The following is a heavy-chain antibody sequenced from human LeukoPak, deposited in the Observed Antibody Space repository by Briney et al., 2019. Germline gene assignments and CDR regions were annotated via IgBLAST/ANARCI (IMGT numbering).Heavy chain of an antibody. CDR3: ARVCGGDCYSDFDY. CDR1: GGTFSSYA. CDR2: ISAYNGNT. D-gene: IGHD2-21*02. Sequence: GASVKVSCKASGGTFSSYAISWVRQAPGQGLEWMGWISAYNGNTNYAQKLQGRVTMTTDTSTSTAYMELRSLRSDDTAVYYCARVCGGDCYSDFDYWGQGTLVTVSS. J-gene: IGHJ4*02. V-gene: IGHV1-18*01.